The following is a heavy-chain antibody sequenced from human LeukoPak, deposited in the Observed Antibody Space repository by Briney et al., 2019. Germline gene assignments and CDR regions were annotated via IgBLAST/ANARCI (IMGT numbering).Heavy chain of an antibody. CDR1: GGSFSGYY. J-gene: IGHJ4*02. CDR2: INHSGGT. CDR3: ARGPLIAYYFDY. Sequence: SETLSLTCAVYGGSFSGYYWSWIRQPPGKGLEWIGEINHSGGTKYNPSLKSRVTISVDTSKNQFSLKLSSVTAAGTAVYYCARGPLIAYYFDYWGQGTLVTVSS. V-gene: IGHV4-34*01. D-gene: IGHD2-21*01.